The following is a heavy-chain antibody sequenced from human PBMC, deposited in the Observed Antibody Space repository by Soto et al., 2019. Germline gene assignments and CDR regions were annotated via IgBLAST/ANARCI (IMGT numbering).Heavy chain of an antibody. D-gene: IGHD3-22*01. J-gene: IGHJ6*02. Sequence: SETLSLTCAVSGGSIVSDKWWSWVRQSPGKGLEWLGEINHRGSTIYNPSLKSRVTISVDTSRNQLYLKVKSVTAADTAVYYSARGHSFNMLEVVQSPYYYYGMEVWGQGTTVP. CDR3: ARGHSFNMLEVVQSPYYYYGMEV. CDR1: GGSIVSDKW. CDR2: INHRGST. V-gene: IGHV4-4*02.